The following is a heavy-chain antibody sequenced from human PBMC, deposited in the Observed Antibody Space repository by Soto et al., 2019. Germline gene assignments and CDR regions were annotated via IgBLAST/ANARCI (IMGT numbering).Heavy chain of an antibody. CDR3: ARGVGRYSYGGPAS. V-gene: IGHV4-34*01. CDR2: INHSGST. J-gene: IGHJ4*02. Sequence: QVQLQQWGAGLLKTSETLSLTCAVYGGDFSDHYWSWIRQTPGKGLEWIGEINHSGSTNYNPFFKCPVTISVDTSKNQCSLYLSSVTAADAAVTYWARGVGRYSYGGPASWGRGTLVTVSP. CDR1: GGDFSDHY. D-gene: IGHD5-18*01.